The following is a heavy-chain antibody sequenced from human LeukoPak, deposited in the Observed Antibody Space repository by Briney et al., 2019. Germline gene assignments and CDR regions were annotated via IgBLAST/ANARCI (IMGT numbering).Heavy chain of an antibody. CDR1: GYTFTGYY. CDR3: ARPPRIVGATNDY. Sequence: ASVRVSCKASGYTFTGYYMHWVRQAPGQGLEWMGWINPNSGGTNYAQKFQGRVTMTRDTSISTAYMELSRLRSDDTAVYYCARPPRIVGATNDYWGQGTLVTVSS. V-gene: IGHV1-2*02. D-gene: IGHD1-26*01. J-gene: IGHJ4*02. CDR2: INPNSGGT.